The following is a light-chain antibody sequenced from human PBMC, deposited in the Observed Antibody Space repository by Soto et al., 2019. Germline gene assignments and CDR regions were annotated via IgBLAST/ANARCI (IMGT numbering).Light chain of an antibody. CDR3: QQRSNWRGT. J-gene: IGKJ3*01. CDR2: DAS. V-gene: IGKV3-11*01. Sequence: EVVLTQSQAPRSVYPGRRGMMSCRASQSVSSYLAWYQQKPGQAPRLLIYDASNRATGIPARFSGSGSGTDFTLTISSLEPEDFAVYYCQQRSNWRGTFGPGTKVAI. CDR1: QSVSSY.